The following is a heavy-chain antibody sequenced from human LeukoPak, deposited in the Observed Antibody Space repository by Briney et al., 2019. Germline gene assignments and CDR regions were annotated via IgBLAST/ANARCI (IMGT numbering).Heavy chain of an antibody. V-gene: IGHV4-34*01. CDR2: INHSGSA. J-gene: IGHJ5*01. CDR1: DGSFSGSY. D-gene: IGHD3-10*01. Sequence: SETLSLTCAVYDGSFSGSYCTWIRQPPGKGLEWIGEINHSGSANYNPSLKSRVTILLDTSKNQFSLNPSSVTAADTAVYYCARRPRGVIIKTWFDSWGQGTLVTVSS. CDR3: ARRPRGVIIKTWFDS.